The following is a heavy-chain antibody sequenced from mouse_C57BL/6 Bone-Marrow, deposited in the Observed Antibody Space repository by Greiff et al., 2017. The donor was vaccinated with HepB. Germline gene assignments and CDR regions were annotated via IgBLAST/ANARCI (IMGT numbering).Heavy chain of an antibody. CDR2: IDPSDSYT. Sequence: QVQLQQPGAELVMPGASVKLSCKASGYTFTSYWMHWVKQRPGQGLEWIGEIDPSDSYTNYNQKFKGKSTLTVDKSSSTAYMQLSSLTSEDSAVYYCARNYDGYYRGYYYAMDYWVKEPQSPSPQ. CDR1: GYTFTSYW. D-gene: IGHD2-3*01. V-gene: IGHV1-69*01. J-gene: IGHJ4*01. CDR3: ARNYDGYYRGYYYAMDY.